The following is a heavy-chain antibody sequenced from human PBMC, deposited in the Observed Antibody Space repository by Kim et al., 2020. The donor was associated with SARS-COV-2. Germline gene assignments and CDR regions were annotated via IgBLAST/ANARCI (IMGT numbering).Heavy chain of an antibody. J-gene: IGHJ4*02. CDR2: INPADSDT. Sequence: GESLKISCKGSGYNFINYWIGWLRQMPGKGLEWMGIINPADSDTRYSPSFQGQPTISADKSISTAYLHWSSLRASDTAIYYCARRGLSIYVYDFWGQGALFTV. CDR1: GYNFINYW. CDR3: ARRGLSIYVYDF. D-gene: IGHD3-10*02. V-gene: IGHV5-51*01.